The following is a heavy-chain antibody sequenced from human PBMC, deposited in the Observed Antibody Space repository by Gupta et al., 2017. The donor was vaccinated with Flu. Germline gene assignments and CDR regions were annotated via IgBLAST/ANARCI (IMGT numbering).Heavy chain of an antibody. CDR2: IYYSGIA. J-gene: IGHJ4*02. CDR1: GVSISPSHW. CDR3: SSVVYSHDSSGCRAYAY. Sequence: QVQLRESGPRLVKPSGTLSLTCAVSGVSISPSHWWSWVRQTPGKVLEWIGEIYYSGIAHYHPSLKSRVTISIDKSKNQFSLSLSSVTAADTAVYYCSSVVYSHDSSGCRAYAYWGQGTLVTVSS. D-gene: IGHD3-22*01. V-gene: IGHV4-4*02.